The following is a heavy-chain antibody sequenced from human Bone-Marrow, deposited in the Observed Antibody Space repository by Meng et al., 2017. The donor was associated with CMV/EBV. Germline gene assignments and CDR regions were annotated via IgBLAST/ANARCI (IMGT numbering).Heavy chain of an antibody. CDR2: ISYDGNNK. J-gene: IGHJ4*02. Sequence: GVVQSGRSLRFSCAASGFTFSSYAIHWVRQAPGKGLEWVAVISYDGNNKYFADSVKGRFTISRDNAKKYLYLQMNSLRADDTAFYFCAKDIDSTPYSTSSPRHFDSWGQGTLVTVSS. V-gene: IGHV3-30*04. CDR3: AKDIDSTPYSTSSPRHFDS. D-gene: IGHD6-6*01. CDR1: GFTFSSYA.